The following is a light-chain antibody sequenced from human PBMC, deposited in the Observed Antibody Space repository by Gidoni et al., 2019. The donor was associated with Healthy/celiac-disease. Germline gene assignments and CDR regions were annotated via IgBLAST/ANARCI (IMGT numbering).Light chain of an antibody. CDR2: GAS. Sequence: EIEMTKSPATLSVSPGESATLSCKASQSVSSNLSWHQQTPGQAPRLLIDGASTRATGIPARFSGRGSGTVSTPTISSRQSEDFVVYYCQQYNSWPWNFGGGTKVEIK. V-gene: IGKV3-15*01. CDR3: QQYNSWPWN. J-gene: IGKJ4*01. CDR1: QSVSSN.